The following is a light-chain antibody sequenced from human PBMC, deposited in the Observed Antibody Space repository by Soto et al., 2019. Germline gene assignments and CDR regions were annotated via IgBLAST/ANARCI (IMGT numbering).Light chain of an antibody. J-gene: IGKJ1*01. V-gene: IGKV3-20*01. CDR1: QSLSSSS. CDR3: QQYDSSPRT. CDR2: GAS. Sequence: EIVMTQSPATLSVSPGERVALSCRASQSLSSSSLAWYQQKPGQAPRLLISGASSRAADIPDRFSGSGSGTDFTLTINSLEPEDFAVYYCQQYDSSPRTFGQGTKVDI.